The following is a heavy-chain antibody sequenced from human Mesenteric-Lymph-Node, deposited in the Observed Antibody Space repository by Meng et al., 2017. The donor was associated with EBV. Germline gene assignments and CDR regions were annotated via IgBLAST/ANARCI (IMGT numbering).Heavy chain of an antibody. CDR1: GGSFSGYY. D-gene: IGHD3-16*02. Sequence: QLHRWGAGQLAPSGTLSLTCAVYGGSFSGYYWSWIRQAPGQGLEWIGESTHNGIVNYNPSLKSRVAISVDTFKNQFSLRLTSVTAADTAIYYCARIESIWGTYRKYYFDYWGQGTLVTVSS. J-gene: IGHJ4*02. V-gene: IGHV4-34*01. CDR3: ARIESIWGTYRKYYFDY. CDR2: STHNGIV.